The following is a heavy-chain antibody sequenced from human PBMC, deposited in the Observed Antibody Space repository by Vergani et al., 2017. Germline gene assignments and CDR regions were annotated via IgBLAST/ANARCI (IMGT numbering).Heavy chain of an antibody. CDR2: IYPGDSDT. Sequence: EVQLVQSGAEVKKPGEPLTISCKGSGYIFTSYWIGWVRQMPGKGLEWMGIIYPGDSDTRYSPSFQGQVTISADKSISTAYLQWSSLKATDTAMYYCARRHFVAVAGTFFDCWGQGTLVTVSS. V-gene: IGHV5-51*01. J-gene: IGHJ4*02. CDR1: GYIFTSYW. CDR3: ARRHFVAVAGTFFDC. D-gene: IGHD6-19*01.